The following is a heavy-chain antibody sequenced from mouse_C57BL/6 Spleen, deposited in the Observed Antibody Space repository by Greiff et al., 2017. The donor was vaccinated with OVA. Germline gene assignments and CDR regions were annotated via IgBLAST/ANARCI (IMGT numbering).Heavy chain of an antibody. CDR3: ERKRAGNWYLDV. D-gene: IGHD4-1*01. V-gene: IGHV1-81*01. CDR1: GYTSTSYG. CDR2: IYPRSGNT. J-gene: IGHJ1*03. Sequence: VQLQQSGAELARPGASVKLSCTASGYTSTSYGIRWVQQRTGQGLEWIGEIYPRSGNTYYTETFKGKATLTADKSSSTAYVELRSLTSEDSAVYFCERKRAGNWYLDVWGTGTTVTVSS.